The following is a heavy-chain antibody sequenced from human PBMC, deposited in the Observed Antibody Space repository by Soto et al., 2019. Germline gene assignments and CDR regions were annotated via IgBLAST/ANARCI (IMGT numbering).Heavy chain of an antibody. V-gene: IGHV5-10-1*01. CDR2: IDPSDSYT. CDR1: GYSFTSYW. J-gene: IGHJ6*02. CDR3: ALHCSGGSCYSGGYYYYYGMDV. Sequence: GESLKISCKGSGYSFTSYWISWVRQMPGKGLEWMGRIDPSDSYTNYSPSFQGHVTISADKSISTAYLQWSSLKASDTAMYYCALHCSGGSCYSGGYYYYYGMDVWGQGTTVTVSS. D-gene: IGHD2-15*01.